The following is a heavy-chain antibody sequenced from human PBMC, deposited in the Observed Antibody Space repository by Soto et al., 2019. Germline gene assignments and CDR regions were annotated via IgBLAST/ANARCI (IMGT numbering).Heavy chain of an antibody. J-gene: IGHJ6*02. D-gene: IGHD2-15*01. CDR3: ARSQGGSSSLDIYYYYYYGMDV. CDR1: GGTFSSYA. V-gene: IGHV1-69*01. CDR2: IIPIFGTA. Sequence: QVQLVQSGAEVKKPGSSVKVSCKAPGGTFSSYAISWVRQAPGQGLEWMGGIIPIFGTANYAQKFQGRVTITADESTSTGYMELLSLRSEDTAVYYCARSQGGSSSLDIYYYYYYGMDVWGQGTRVTVSS.